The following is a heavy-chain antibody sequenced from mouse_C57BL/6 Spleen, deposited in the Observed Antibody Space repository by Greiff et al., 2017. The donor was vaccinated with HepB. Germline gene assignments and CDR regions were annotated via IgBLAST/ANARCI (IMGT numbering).Heavy chain of an antibody. J-gene: IGHJ2*01. Sequence: QVQLQQSGAELARPGASVKLSCKASGYTFTSYGISWVKQRTGQGLEWIGEIYHRSGNTYYNEKFKGKATLTADKSSSTAYMELRSLTSEDSAVYYCASWDYGSSRDYFDYWGQGTTLTVSS. V-gene: IGHV1-81*01. CDR1: GYTFTSYG. D-gene: IGHD1-1*01. CDR3: ASWDYGSSRDYFDY. CDR2: IYHRSGNT.